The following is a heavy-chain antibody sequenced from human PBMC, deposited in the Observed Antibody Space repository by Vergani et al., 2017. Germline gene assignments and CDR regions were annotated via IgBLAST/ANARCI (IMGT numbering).Heavy chain of an antibody. Sequence: EVQLVQSGAEVKKPGESLRISCKGSGYSFTSYWISWVRQMPGKGLEWMGRIGPSDSYTNYSPSFQGHVTISADKSISTAYLQWSSLKASDTAMYYCARHGYYYSSGYYVEFDAFDIWGQGTMVTVSS. J-gene: IGHJ3*02. CDR1: GYSFTSYW. CDR2: IGPSDSYT. V-gene: IGHV5-10-1*01. CDR3: ARHGYYYSSGYYVEFDAFDI. D-gene: IGHD3-22*01.